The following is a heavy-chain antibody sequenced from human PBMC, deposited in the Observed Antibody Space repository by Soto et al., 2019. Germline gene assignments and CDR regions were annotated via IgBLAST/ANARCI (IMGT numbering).Heavy chain of an antibody. V-gene: IGHV4-39*01. D-gene: IGHD6-6*01. CDR2: IYYSGST. Sequence: SETLSLTXIVSAASISSSSYYWGWIRQPPGKGLEWIGSIYYSGSTYYNPSLKSRVTISVDTSKNQFSLKLSSVTAADPAVFHCARHRARNWFDPWGQGTLVTVSS. J-gene: IGHJ5*02. CDR1: AASISSSSYY. CDR3: ARHRARNWFDP.